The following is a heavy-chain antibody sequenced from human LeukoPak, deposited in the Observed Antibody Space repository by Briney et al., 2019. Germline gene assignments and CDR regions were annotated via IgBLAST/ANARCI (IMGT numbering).Heavy chain of an antibody. CDR2: INPSGGST. CDR3: ASLYCSGGSCYSGHAFDI. Sequence: ASVKVSCKASGYTFTSYYMHWVRQAPGQGLKWMGIINPSGGSTSYAQKFQGRVTMTRDTSTSTVYMELSSLRSEDTAVYYCASLYCSGGSCYSGHAFDIWGQGTMVTVSS. D-gene: IGHD2-15*01. CDR1: GYTFTSYY. V-gene: IGHV1-46*01. J-gene: IGHJ3*02.